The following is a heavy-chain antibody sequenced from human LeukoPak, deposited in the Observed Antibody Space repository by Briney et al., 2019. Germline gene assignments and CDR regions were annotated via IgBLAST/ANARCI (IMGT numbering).Heavy chain of an antibody. J-gene: IGHJ4*02. Sequence: SVKVSCKASGGTLSSYAISWVRQAPGQGLEWMGGIIPIFGTANYAQKFQGRVTITADESTSTAYMELSSLRSEDTAVYYCAAYCSGGSCHGVFDYWGQGTLVTVSS. CDR3: AAYCSGGSCHGVFDY. D-gene: IGHD2-15*01. V-gene: IGHV1-69*01. CDR2: IIPIFGTA. CDR1: GGTLSSYA.